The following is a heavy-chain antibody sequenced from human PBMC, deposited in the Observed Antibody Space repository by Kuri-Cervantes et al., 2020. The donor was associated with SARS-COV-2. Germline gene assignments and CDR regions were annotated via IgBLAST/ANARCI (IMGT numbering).Heavy chain of an antibody. CDR1: GFTFSSYA. CDR2: ISYDGSNK. V-gene: IGHV3-30*01. CDR3: AKEGYCSGGSCYSDYYYYYMDV. Sequence: GGSLRLSCAASGFTFSSYAMHWVRQAPGKGLEWVAVISYDGSNKYYADSVKGRFTISRDNSKNTLYLQMNSLRAEDTAVYYCAKEGYCSGGSCYSDYYYYYMDVWGKGTTVTVSS. D-gene: IGHD2-15*01. J-gene: IGHJ6*03.